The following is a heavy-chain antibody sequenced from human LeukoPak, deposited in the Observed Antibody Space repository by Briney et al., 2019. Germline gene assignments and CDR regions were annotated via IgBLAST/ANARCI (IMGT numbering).Heavy chain of an antibody. CDR3: ATGGIAAVFDY. D-gene: IGHD6-13*01. CDR2: INAGSGNT. CDR1: GYTFTSYA. J-gene: IGHJ4*02. Sequence: ASVKVSCKASGYTFTSYAMHWVRQAPGQRLEWMGWINAGSGNTKYSQKFQGRVTITRDTSASTAYMELSSLRSEDTAVYYCATGGIAAVFDYWGQGTLVTVSS. V-gene: IGHV1-3*01.